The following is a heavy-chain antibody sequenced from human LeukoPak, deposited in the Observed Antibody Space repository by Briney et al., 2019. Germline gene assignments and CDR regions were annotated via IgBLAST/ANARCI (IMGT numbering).Heavy chain of an antibody. V-gene: IGHV3-13*01. CDR2: IGTAGDT. CDR1: GFTISSYD. J-gene: IGHJ6*02. Sequence: GGSLRLSCSASGFTISSYDMQWVRQATGKGLEWVAGIGTAGDTYYPGSVKGRFTISRENAKNSMYLQMNSLRAGDTAVYYCARKYWGIGMDFWGQGTTVTVSS. CDR3: ARKYWGIGMDF. D-gene: IGHD7-27*01.